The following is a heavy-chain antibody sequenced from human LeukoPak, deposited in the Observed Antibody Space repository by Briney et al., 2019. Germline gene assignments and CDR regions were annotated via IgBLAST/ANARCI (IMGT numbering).Heavy chain of an antibody. J-gene: IGHJ5*02. CDR3: ARGGNYWPQWWFDP. V-gene: IGHV4-61*05. Sequence: SETLSLTCNVSGGSISSNKYYWGWIRQPPGKALEWIGYIYYTGSTSYNPSLKSRVTMSLDASKNQFSLELNSVTPADTAVYYCARGGNYWPQWWFDPWGRGTLVSVSS. CDR2: IYYTGST. D-gene: IGHD1-26*01. CDR1: GGSISSNKYY.